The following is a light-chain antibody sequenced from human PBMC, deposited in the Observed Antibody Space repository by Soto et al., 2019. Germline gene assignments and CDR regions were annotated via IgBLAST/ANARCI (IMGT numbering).Light chain of an antibody. V-gene: IGKV3-11*01. Sequence: EIVLTQSPATLSLSPGDRATLSYRASQSIGIYLAWYQQTPGQSPRLLIYEASNRATGVPAKFSGTGSGTDFTLTISSLESEDFGIYYCQQRSTWPLTFGGGTRVEI. CDR3: QQRSTWPLT. J-gene: IGKJ4*01. CDR2: EAS. CDR1: QSIGIY.